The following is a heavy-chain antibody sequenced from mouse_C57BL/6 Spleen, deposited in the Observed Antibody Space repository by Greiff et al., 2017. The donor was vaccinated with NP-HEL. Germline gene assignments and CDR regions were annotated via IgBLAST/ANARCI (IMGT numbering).Heavy chain of an antibody. CDR1: GFTFSNYW. V-gene: IGHV6-3*01. D-gene: IGHD6-5*01. CDR3: TGPLWDY. Sequence: EVKLVESGGGLVQPGGSMKLSCVVSGFTFSNYWMNWVRQSPEKGLEWVAQIRLKSDNYATHYAESVKGRFTISRDDSKSSVYLQMNNLRAKDTGIYYCTGPLWDYWGQGTSVTVSS. J-gene: IGHJ4*01. CDR2: IRLKSDNYAT.